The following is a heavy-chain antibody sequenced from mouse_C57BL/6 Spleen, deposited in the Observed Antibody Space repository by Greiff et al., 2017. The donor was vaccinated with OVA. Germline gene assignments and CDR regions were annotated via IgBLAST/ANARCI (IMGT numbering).Heavy chain of an antibody. V-gene: IGHV5-17*01. J-gene: IGHJ3*01. CDR1: GFTFSDYG. Sequence: EVKLMESGGGLVKPGGSLKLSCAASGFTFSDYGMHWVRQAPEKGLEWVAYISSGSSTNYYADTVKGRFTISRDNAKNTLFLQMTSLRSEDTAMYYCARSHYDYDGGFAYWGQGTLVTVSA. CDR3: ARSHYDYDGGFAY. CDR2: ISSGSSTN. D-gene: IGHD2-4*01.